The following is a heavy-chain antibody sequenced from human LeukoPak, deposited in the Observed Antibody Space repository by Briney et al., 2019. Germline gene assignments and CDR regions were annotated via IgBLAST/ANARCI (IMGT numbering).Heavy chain of an antibody. Sequence: GRSLRLSCAASGFTFSSYGMHWVRQAPGKGLEWVAVIWYDGSNKYYADSVKGRFTISRDNSKNTLYLQMNSLRAEDTAVYCCARDAGYCSSTSCYHGMDVWGKGTTVTDSS. J-gene: IGHJ6*04. CDR2: IWYDGSNK. D-gene: IGHD2-2*01. CDR3: ARDAGYCSSTSCYHGMDV. CDR1: GFTFSSYG. V-gene: IGHV3-33*01.